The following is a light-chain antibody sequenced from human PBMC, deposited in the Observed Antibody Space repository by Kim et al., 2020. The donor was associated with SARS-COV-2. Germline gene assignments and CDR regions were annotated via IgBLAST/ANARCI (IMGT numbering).Light chain of an antibody. CDR2: RDN. J-gene: IGLJ1*01. CDR1: KLGDKY. V-gene: IGLV3-1*01. Sequence: SYELTQPPSVSVSPGQTASITCSGDKLGDKYASWYQQKPGQSPVVVIFRDNRRPSGIPERFSGSNSGNTATLTISGTQAMDEADYYCQAWDSSIYVFGTVTKVTVL. CDR3: QAWDSSIYV.